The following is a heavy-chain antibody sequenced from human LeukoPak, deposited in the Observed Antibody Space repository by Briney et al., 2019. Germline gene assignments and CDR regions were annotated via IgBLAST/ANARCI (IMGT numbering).Heavy chain of an antibody. CDR2: INHSGRT. D-gene: IGHD4-17*01. J-gene: IGHJ5*02. V-gene: IGHV4-34*01. CDR3: ARSPTVTTSWFDP. Sequence: SETLSLTCAVYGGSFSGYYWNWIRQPPGKGLEWIGEINHSGRTNYNPSLKSRVTISVDTSKKQFFLKLSSVTAADTAVYYCARSPTVTTSWFDPWGQGTLVTVSS. CDR1: GGSFSGYY.